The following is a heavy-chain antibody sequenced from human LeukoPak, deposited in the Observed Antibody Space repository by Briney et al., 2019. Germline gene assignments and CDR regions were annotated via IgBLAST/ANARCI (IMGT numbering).Heavy chain of an antibody. CDR2: VYYSGTT. CDR1: GDSISLSFYY. D-gene: IGHD6-19*01. J-gene: IGHJ4*02. CDR3: ARGTLYRGWSYYLDF. V-gene: IGHV4-39*07. Sequence: PSETLSLTCSVPGDSISLSFYYWGWIRQPPGKALEWIGSVYYSGTTSYNPSLKSRVTISVDMSKNHFSLRLRSVTAADTAVYYCARGTLYRGWSYYLDFWGQGSQVTVSS.